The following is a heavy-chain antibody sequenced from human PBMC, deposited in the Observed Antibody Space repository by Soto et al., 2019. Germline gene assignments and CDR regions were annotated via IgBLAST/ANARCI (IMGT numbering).Heavy chain of an antibody. CDR1: VYRMRGDL. CDR3: ARCMDDAFDI. Sequence: VKGARKSAVYRMRGDLGGCGRQAPGQGLEWMGWISAYNGNTNYAQKLQGRVTMTTDTSTSTAYMELRSLRSDDTAVYYCARCMDDAFDIWGQGTMVTVSS. D-gene: IGHD2-8*01. V-gene: IGHV1-18*01. J-gene: IGHJ3*02. CDR2: ISAYNGNT.